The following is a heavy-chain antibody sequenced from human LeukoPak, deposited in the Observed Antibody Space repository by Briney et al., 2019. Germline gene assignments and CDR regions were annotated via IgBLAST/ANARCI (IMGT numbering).Heavy chain of an antibody. J-gene: IGHJ6*02. Sequence: SVKVSCKASGGTFISYAISWVRQAPGQGLEWMGGIIPIFGTANYAQKFQGRVTITADESTSTAYMELSSLRSEDTAVYYCASWDDSSGYYYPGYYGMDVWGQGTTVTVSS. CDR2: IIPIFGTA. CDR1: GGTFISYA. V-gene: IGHV1-69*13. D-gene: IGHD3-22*01. CDR3: ASWDDSSGYYYPGYYGMDV.